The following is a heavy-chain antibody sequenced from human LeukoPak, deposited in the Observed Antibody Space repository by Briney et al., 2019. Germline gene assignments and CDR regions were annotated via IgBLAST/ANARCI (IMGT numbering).Heavy chain of an antibody. V-gene: IGHV2-5*01. D-gene: IGHD1-7*01. CDR2: IYWNDDN. J-gene: IGHJ5*02. Sequence: GPTLVKPTQTLTLTCTFAGFSLTSTGAGGGCIRQPPGXXLEWLALIYWNDDNRYSPSLKSRLSISKVNSKNQVVLTMTNMDPVDTSTYYGAPSPLDEELRWFDHWGQGTLVTVSS. CDR3: APSPLDEELRWFDH. CDR1: GFSLTSTGAG.